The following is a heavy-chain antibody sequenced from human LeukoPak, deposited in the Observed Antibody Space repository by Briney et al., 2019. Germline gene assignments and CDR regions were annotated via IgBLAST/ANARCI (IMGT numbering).Heavy chain of an antibody. CDR3: ARRYCSGGSCRPNYYYYYYMDV. V-gene: IGHV1-8*01. Sequence: ASVKVSCKASGYTFTSYDINWVRQATGQGLEWMGWMNPNSGNTGYAQKFQGRVTMTRGTSISTAYMELRSLRSDDTAVYYCARRYCSGGSCRPNYYYYYYMDVWGKGTTVTVSS. CDR1: GYTFTSYD. D-gene: IGHD2-15*01. CDR2: MNPNSGNT. J-gene: IGHJ6*03.